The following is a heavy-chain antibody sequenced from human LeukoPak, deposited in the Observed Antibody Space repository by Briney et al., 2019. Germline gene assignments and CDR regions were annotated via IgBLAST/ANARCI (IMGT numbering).Heavy chain of an antibody. CDR3: ARPIVVVTNHWYFDL. V-gene: IGHV5-51*01. Sequence: GESLKISCKGSGYTFTSYWIGWVRQMPGKGLEWMGVIHPGDSDTRYSPSFQGQVTISVDKSVSTTYPQWSSLKPSDTAIYYCARPIVVVTNHWYFDLWGRGTLVTVSS. D-gene: IGHD3-22*01. CDR1: GYTFTSYW. J-gene: IGHJ2*01. CDR2: IHPGDSDT.